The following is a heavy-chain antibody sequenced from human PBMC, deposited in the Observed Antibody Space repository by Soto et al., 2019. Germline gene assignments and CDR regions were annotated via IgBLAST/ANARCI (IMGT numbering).Heavy chain of an antibody. V-gene: IGHV4-34*01. J-gene: IGHJ5*02. D-gene: IGHD3-10*01. Sequence: SETLSLTCAVDGGSFSGYYWSWIRQPPGKGLEWIGEINHSGSTNYNPSLKSRVTISVDTSKNQFSLKLSSVTAADTAVYYCARGRYNRVTMVVNWFDPWGQGTLVTVSS. CDR2: INHSGST. CDR3: ARGRYNRVTMVVNWFDP. CDR1: GGSFSGYY.